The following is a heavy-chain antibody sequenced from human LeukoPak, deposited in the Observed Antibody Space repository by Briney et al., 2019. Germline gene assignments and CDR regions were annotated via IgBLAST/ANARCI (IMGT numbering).Heavy chain of an antibody. J-gene: IGHJ4*02. CDR3: AKDRDFWSEYYFDY. CDR1: GFSFSTHA. D-gene: IGHD3-3*01. Sequence: GGSLRLSCAASGFSFSTHAMGWVRQAPGKGLEWVAFIRYDGSNKYYADSVKGRFTISRDNSKNTVYVQMNSLRAEDTAVYYCAKDRDFWSEYYFDYWGQGTLVTVSS. V-gene: IGHV3-30*02. CDR2: IRYDGSNK.